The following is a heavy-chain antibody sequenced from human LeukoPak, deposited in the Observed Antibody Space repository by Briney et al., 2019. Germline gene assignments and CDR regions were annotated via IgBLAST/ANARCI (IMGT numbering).Heavy chain of an antibody. CDR1: GFTFSSNW. Sequence: GGSLRLSCAASGFTFSSNWMHWVRQAPGKGLVGVSHISRDGSNIRYADSVKGRFTTSRDNAKNTLCLQMDSLRAEDTAVYYCARDQYGSTDYWGQGTLVTVSS. V-gene: IGHV3-74*01. J-gene: IGHJ4*02. D-gene: IGHD3-10*01. CDR3: ARDQYGSTDY. CDR2: ISRDGSNI.